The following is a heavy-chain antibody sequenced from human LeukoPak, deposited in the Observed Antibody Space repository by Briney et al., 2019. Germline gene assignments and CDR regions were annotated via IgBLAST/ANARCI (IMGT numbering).Heavy chain of an antibody. CDR3: ARGYQLPEFDP. CDR1: GFTFSTYE. CDR2: ISSSSSTI. Sequence: PGGSLRLSCVASGFTFSTYEMNWVRQAPGKGLEWVSYISSSSSTIYYADSVKGRFTVSRDNAKNSLYLQMNSLRAEGTAVYYCARGYQLPEFDPWGQGTLVTVSS. J-gene: IGHJ5*02. V-gene: IGHV3-48*03. D-gene: IGHD2-2*01.